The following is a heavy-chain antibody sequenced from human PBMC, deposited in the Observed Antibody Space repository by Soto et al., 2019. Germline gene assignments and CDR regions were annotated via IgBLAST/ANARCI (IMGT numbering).Heavy chain of an antibody. V-gene: IGHV3-23*01. D-gene: IGHD6-19*01. CDR3: AKDKPSGWYDYYYYYGMDV. CDR2: ISGSGGST. Sequence: PGGSLRLSCAASGFTFSSYAMSWVRQAPGKGLEWASAISGSGGSTYYADSVKGRFTISRDNSKNTLYLQMNSLRAEDTAVYYCAKDKPSGWYDYYYYYGMDVWGKGTTVTVSS. CDR1: GFTFSSYA. J-gene: IGHJ6*04.